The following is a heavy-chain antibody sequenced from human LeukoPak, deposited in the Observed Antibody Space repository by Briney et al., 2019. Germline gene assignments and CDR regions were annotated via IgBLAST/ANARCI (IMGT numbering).Heavy chain of an antibody. V-gene: IGHV3-74*01. Sequence: GGSLRLSCAAPGFTFRNHWMHWVRQAPGKGRGWVSGIKSEGRITTYADSVKGRFIISRDNAKSTLYLQMNSLRGEDTAVYYCTRDAAGLDYWGQGTLVTVSS. D-gene: IGHD1-14*01. J-gene: IGHJ4*02. CDR2: IKSEGRIT. CDR3: TRDAAGLDY. CDR1: GFTFRNHW.